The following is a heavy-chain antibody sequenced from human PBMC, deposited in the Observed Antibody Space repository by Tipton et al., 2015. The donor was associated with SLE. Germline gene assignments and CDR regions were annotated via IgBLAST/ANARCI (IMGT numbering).Heavy chain of an antibody. CDR3: TRGPVGSGYYSSSDAFDF. J-gene: IGHJ3*01. Sequence: TLSLTCNVSVYSISSSHWWGWIRQPPGKGLEWIGHIYYGGTIYYNPSLKSRVTMSIDTSKNQFSLKLSSVTDVDTAVYFCTRGPVGSGYYSSSDAFDFWGQGTVVTVSS. V-gene: IGHV4-28*02. D-gene: IGHD3-22*01. CDR2: IYYGGTI. CDR1: VYSISSSHW.